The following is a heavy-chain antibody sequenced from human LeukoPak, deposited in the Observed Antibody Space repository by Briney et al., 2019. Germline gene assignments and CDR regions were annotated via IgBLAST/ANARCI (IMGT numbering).Heavy chain of an antibody. J-gene: IGHJ4*02. Sequence: ASVKVSCKASGGTFSSYAISWVRQAPGQGLEWMGGIIPIFVTANYAQKFQGRVTITADESTSTAYMELSSLRSEDTAVYYCARGTVGATLNGYWGQGTLVTVSS. CDR3: ARGTVGATLNGY. CDR1: GGTFSSYA. D-gene: IGHD1-26*01. CDR2: IIPIFVTA. V-gene: IGHV1-69*13.